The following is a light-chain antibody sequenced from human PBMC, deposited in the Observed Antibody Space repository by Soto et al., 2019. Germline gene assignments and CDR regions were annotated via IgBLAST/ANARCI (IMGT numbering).Light chain of an antibody. CDR3: SSYSSSSTLRV. CDR1: SSDVGGHNY. CDR2: EVS. Sequence: QSALTQPASVSGSPGQSITISCTGTSSDVGGHNYVSWYQHHPGKAPKVMIYEVSNRPSGVSNRFSGSKSGNTASLTICGLQAEDEADYHCSSYSSSSTLRVFGGGTKLTVL. V-gene: IGLV2-14*01. J-gene: IGLJ3*02.